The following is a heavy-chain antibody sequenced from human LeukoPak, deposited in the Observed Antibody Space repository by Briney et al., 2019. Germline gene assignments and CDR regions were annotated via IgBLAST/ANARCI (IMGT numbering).Heavy chain of an antibody. CDR1: GFTFSNAW. Sequence: GSLRLSCAASGFTFSNAWMNWVRQAPGKGLEWVGRIRSKTEGGRTDYAAPVKGRFSISRDDPKSTVYLQMNSLKTEDTAVYYCTTDRDNSHFDYWGQGTLVTVSS. CDR2: IRSKTEGGRT. CDR3: TTDRDNSHFDY. V-gene: IGHV3-15*01. J-gene: IGHJ4*02. D-gene: IGHD4-23*01.